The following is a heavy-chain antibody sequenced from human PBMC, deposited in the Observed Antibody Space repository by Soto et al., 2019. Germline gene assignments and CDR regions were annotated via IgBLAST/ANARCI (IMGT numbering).Heavy chain of an antibody. CDR3: ARGGTPYDYVWGSYRSPRWFDP. J-gene: IGHJ5*02. V-gene: IGHV4-34*01. Sequence: SETLSLTCAVYGGSFSGYYWSWIRQPPGKGLEWIGEINHSGSTNYNPSLKSRVTISVDTSKNQFSLKLSSVTAADTAVYYCARGGTPYDYVWGSYRSPRWFDPWGQGTLVTVS. D-gene: IGHD3-16*02. CDR2: INHSGST. CDR1: GGSFSGYY.